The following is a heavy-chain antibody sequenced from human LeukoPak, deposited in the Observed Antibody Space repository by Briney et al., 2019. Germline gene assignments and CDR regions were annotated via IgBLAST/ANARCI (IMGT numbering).Heavy chain of an antibody. CDR3: VRRRDYYDHGYDPFFDH. J-gene: IGHJ5*02. V-gene: IGHV2-5*05. CDR2: IYWDDDK. Sequence: SGPTLFKPTPTLTLTCTFSGFSLTTHGVGVGWVRQPPGKALEWLAVIYWDDDKRYGSSLRSRLTISKDTSKKQVVLTMTNVDPVDTGTYYCVRRRDYYDHGYDPFFDHWGQGTLVTVPS. D-gene: IGHD3-22*01. CDR1: GFSLTTHGVG.